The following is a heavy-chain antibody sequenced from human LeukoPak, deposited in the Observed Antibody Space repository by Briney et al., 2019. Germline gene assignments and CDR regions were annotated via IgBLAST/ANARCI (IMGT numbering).Heavy chain of an antibody. CDR2: ISGSGGNT. D-gene: IGHD3-9*01. V-gene: IGHV3-23*01. Sequence: GGSLRLSCAASGFTFNSHAMSWVRQAPGRGLEWVSAISGSGGNTYYADSVKGRFTISRDNSKNTLHLQMSSLRGDDTAVYYCAKASRLRNFDWLVVFDTWGQGTLVTVSS. J-gene: IGHJ5*02. CDR3: AKASRLRNFDWLVVFDT. CDR1: GFTFNSHA.